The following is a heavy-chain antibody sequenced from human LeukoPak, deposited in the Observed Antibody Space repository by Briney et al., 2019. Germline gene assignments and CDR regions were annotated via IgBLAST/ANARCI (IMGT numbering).Heavy chain of an antibody. J-gene: IGHJ4*02. CDR3: ARGVGYHRLYFDY. CDR1: GGTFSSYA. CDR2: IIPIFGTA. Sequence: ASVKVSCKASGGTFSSYANSWVRQAPGQGLEWMGGIIPIFGTANYAQKFQGRVTITADESTSTAYMELSSLRSEDTAVYYCARGVGYHRLYFDYWGQGTLVTVSS. D-gene: IGHD2-8*02. V-gene: IGHV1-69*13.